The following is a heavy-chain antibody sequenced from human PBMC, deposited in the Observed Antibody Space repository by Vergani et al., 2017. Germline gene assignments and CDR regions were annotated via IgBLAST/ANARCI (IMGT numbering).Heavy chain of an antibody. CDR3: ARDSNSGYDSADY. J-gene: IGHJ4*02. V-gene: IGHV3-21*01. Sequence: EVQLVESGGGLVQPGGSLRLSCAASGITFSSYNMNWVRPAPGKGLEWVSSISSSRSYIYYADSVKGRFTIARENAKNSLYLQMNSLRAEDTAVYYCARDSNSGYDSADYWGQGTLVTDTS. CDR1: GITFSSYN. CDR2: ISSSRSYI. D-gene: IGHD5-12*01.